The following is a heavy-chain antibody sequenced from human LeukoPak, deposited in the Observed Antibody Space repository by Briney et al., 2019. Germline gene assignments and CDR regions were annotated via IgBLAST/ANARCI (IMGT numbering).Heavy chain of an antibody. D-gene: IGHD6-13*01. Sequence: GGSLRLSCAASGFTFSSYGMHWVRQAPGKGLEWVAFIRYDGSNKYYADSVKGRFIISRDNSKNTLYLQMNSLRAEDTAVYYCAKDRQQLVTAWGQGTLVTVSS. CDR3: AKDRQQLVTA. CDR2: IRYDGSNK. J-gene: IGHJ5*02. V-gene: IGHV3-30*02. CDR1: GFTFSSYG.